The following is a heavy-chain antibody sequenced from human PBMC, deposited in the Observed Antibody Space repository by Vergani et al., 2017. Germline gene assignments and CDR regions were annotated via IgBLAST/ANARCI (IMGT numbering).Heavy chain of an antibody. D-gene: IGHD6-13*01. CDR2: FYTGGGT. CDR1: GGPISSGSYY. CDR3: ARDPLYSTTWPFLLLDMDV. V-gene: IGHV4-61*02. J-gene: IGHJ6*02. Sequence: QVQLQESGPGLVKPSQTLSLTCTVSGGPISSGSYYWSWFRQPAGKGLEWIGRFYTGGGTSYNPSLKSRVTISVDTSKHQFSLQLSSVTAADTAVYYCARDPLYSTTWPFLLLDMDVWGQGTTVTVSS.